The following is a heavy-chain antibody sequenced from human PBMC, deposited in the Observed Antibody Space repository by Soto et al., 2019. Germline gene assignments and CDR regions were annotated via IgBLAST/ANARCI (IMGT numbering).Heavy chain of an antibody. CDR3: AKERISVAGPDAFDI. V-gene: IGHV3-23*01. J-gene: IGHJ3*02. Sequence: SGGSLRLSCAVSGFTFSSCAMNWVRQAPGKGLEWVSAISASGGGTYYADSVKGRFTVSRDNSKNTLYLQMNSLRAEDTAVYYCAKERISVAGPDAFDIWGQGTMVTVSS. CDR1: GFTFSSCA. D-gene: IGHD6-19*01. CDR2: ISASGGGT.